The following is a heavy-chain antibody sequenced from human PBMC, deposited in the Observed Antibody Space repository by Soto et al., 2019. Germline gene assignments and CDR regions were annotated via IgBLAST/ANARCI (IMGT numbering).Heavy chain of an antibody. V-gene: IGHV3-23*01. J-gene: IGHJ5*02. CDR1: VFTFISYA. Sequence: PGWSLRLSCASSVFTFISYAMSWVRQAPGKGLEWVSAISGSGGSTYYADSVKGRFTISRDNPKNTLYLQMNSLGAEDTAVYYCAKGRYSSSWYAEFDPWGQGTLVTVSS. CDR2: ISGSGGST. CDR3: AKGRYSSSWYAEFDP. D-gene: IGHD6-13*01.